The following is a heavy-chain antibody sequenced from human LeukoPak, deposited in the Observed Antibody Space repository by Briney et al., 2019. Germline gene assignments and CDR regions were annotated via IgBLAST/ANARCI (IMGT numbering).Heavy chain of an antibody. V-gene: IGHV4-38-2*02. J-gene: IGHJ4*02. Sequence: SETLSLTCTVSGYSISSGYYWGWIRQPPGMGLEWIGSIYHSGSTYYNSSLKSRVTISVDTSKNQFSLKLSSVTAADTAVYYCARELHSSSWLDYWGQGTLVTVSS. D-gene: IGHD6-13*01. CDR3: ARELHSSSWLDY. CDR2: IYHSGST. CDR1: GYSISSGYY.